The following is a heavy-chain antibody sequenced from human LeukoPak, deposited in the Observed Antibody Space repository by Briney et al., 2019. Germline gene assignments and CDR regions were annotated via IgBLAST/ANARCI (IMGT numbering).Heavy chain of an antibody. J-gene: IGHJ3*02. Sequence: KPSETLSLTCTVSGGSISSYYWSWIRQPAGKGLEWVGRIYTSGSTNYNPPLKSRVTMSVDTSKNQFSLKLSSVTAADTAVYYCARGGLGYCSGGSCGAFDIWGQGTMVTVSS. CDR1: GGSISSYY. D-gene: IGHD2-15*01. CDR2: IYTSGST. V-gene: IGHV4-4*07. CDR3: ARGGLGYCSGGSCGAFDI.